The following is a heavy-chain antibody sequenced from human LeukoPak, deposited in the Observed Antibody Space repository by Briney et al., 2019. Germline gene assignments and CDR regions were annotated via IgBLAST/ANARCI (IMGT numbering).Heavy chain of an antibody. D-gene: IGHD6-19*01. CDR2: ISSSSSYI. V-gene: IGHV3-21*01. CDR1: GFTFSSYS. CDR3: ARDGWGSGWYGGTGEDY. Sequence: PGGSLRLSCAASGFTFSSYSMNWVRQAPGTGLEWVSSISSSSSYIYYADSVKGRFTISRDNAKNSLYLQMNSLRAEDTAVYYCARDGWGSGWYGGTGEDYWGQGTLVTVSS. J-gene: IGHJ4*02.